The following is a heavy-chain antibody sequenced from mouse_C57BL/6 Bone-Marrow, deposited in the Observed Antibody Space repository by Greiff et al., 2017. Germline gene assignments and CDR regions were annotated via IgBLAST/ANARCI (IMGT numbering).Heavy chain of an antibody. J-gene: IGHJ2*01. V-gene: IGHV3-6*01. CDR3: ARAGPTVDY. D-gene: IGHD1-1*01. Sequence: EVQLQESGPGLVKPSQSLSLTCSVTGYSITSGYYWNWIRQFPGTKLEWLCFIRYDGSNNSNPSLKKRISITRDTSKNQFFLKLNSVTTEDTATYYCARAGPTVDYWGQGTTLTVSS. CDR2: IRYDGSN. CDR1: GYSITSGYY.